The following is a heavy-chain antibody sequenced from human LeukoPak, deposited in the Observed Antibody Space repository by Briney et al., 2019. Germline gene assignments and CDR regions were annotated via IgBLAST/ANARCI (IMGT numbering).Heavy chain of an antibody. CDR2: ISCSGSTI. D-gene: IGHD3-3*01. Sequence: GGSLRLSCAASGFTFSDYYMSWIRQAPGKGLEWVSYISCSGSTIYYADSVKGRFTISRDNAKNSLDLQMESLRAEDTAVYYCAKDTGSPADAITMEDNAFDIWGQGTMVTVSS. J-gene: IGHJ3*02. CDR1: GFTFSDYY. V-gene: IGHV3-11*01. CDR3: AKDTGSPADAITMEDNAFDI.